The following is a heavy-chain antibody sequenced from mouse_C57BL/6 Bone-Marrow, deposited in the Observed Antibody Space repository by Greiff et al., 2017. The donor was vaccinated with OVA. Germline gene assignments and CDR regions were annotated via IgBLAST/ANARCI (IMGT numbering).Heavy chain of an antibody. CDR2: IRSKSNNYAT. Sequence: VQLKESGGGLVQPKGSLKLSCAASGFSFNTYAMNWVRQAPGKGLEWVARIRSKSNNYATYYADSVKDRFTISRDDSESMLYLQMNNLKTEDTAMYYCVRQGYGSSFYYFDYWGQGTTLTVSS. J-gene: IGHJ2*01. D-gene: IGHD1-1*01. CDR3: VRQGYGSSFYYFDY. V-gene: IGHV10-1*01. CDR1: GFSFNTYA.